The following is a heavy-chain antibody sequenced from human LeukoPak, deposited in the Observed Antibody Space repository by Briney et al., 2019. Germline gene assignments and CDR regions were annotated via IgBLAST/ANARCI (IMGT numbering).Heavy chain of an antibody. D-gene: IGHD3-3*01. Sequence: SETLSLTCTVSGGSISSYYWSWLRQPPGKGLEWIGYVSYSGGTNYNPSLKSRVTISLDTSKDQFSLRLNSVTAADTAVYYCARLSTYYDFWSPLDYWGQGTLVTVSS. CDR2: VSYSGGT. CDR3: ARLSTYYDFWSPLDY. V-gene: IGHV4-59*01. J-gene: IGHJ4*02. CDR1: GGSISSYY.